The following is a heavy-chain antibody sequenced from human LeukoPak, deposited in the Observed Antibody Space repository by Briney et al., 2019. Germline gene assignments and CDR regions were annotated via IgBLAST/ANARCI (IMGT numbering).Heavy chain of an antibody. CDR3: ARDYCTRGGDCYKEDLFDP. V-gene: IGHV1-18*01. CDR1: GYTFAIYG. D-gene: IGHD2-21*02. CDR2: ISPYDGDT. Sequence: ASVKVSCKASGYTFAIYGISWVRQAPGQGLEWMAWISPYDGDTNYAQNLEGRVTMTTETSTSTAYMELRSLRSDDTAIYYCARDYCTRGGDCYKEDLFDPWGQGTLVTVSS. J-gene: IGHJ5*02.